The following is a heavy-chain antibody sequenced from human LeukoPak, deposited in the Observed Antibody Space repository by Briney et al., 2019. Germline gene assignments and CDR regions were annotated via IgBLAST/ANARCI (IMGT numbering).Heavy chain of an antibody. V-gene: IGHV4-59*01. D-gene: IGHD3-3*01. CDR3: AGSLAVLRFLSSGFDP. CDR2: IYYSGST. J-gene: IGHJ5*02. Sequence: SETLSLTCTVSGGSISSYYWSWIRQPPGKGLEWIGYIYYSGSTNYNPSLKSRVTISVDTSKNQFSLKLSSVTAADTAVYYCAGSLAVLRFLSSGFDPWGQGTLVTVSS. CDR1: GGSISSYY.